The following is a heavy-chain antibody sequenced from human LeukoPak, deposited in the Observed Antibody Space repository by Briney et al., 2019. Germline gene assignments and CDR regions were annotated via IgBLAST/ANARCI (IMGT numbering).Heavy chain of an antibody. CDR2: ISSSSTTI. V-gene: IGHV3-48*04. Sequence: GGSLRLSCTASGFSLSSYSMNWVRQAPGRGLEWVSYISSSSTTIYYADSVKGRFTISRDNAKNSLYLQMNSLRAEDTAVYYCVRVLDIVVVTAMGYWGQGTRVSVSS. J-gene: IGHJ4*02. D-gene: IGHD2-21*02. CDR1: GFSLSSYS. CDR3: VRVLDIVVVTAMGY.